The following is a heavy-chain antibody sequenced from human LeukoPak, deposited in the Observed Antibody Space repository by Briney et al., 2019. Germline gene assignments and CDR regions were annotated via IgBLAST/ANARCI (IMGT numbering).Heavy chain of an antibody. CDR2: INAGNGNT. CDR3: ARGASRLDTAMGYDY. Sequence: GASVKVSCKASGYTFTSYAMHWVRQAPGQRLEWMGWINAGNGNTKYSQKFQGRVTITRDTSASTAYMGLSSLRSEDTAVYYCARGASRLDTAMGYDYWGQGTLVTVSS. CDR1: GYTFTSYA. J-gene: IGHJ4*02. V-gene: IGHV1-3*01. D-gene: IGHD5-18*01.